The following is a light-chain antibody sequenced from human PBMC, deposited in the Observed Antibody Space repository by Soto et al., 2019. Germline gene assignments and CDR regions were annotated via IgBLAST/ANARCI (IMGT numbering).Light chain of an antibody. Sequence: EIVMMQSPATLSVSPRERATLSCRASQALGNNLAWYQHKPGQAPRLLIYGASTRATGVPVRFSGSGSETEFTLSISSLQSADLAVYYCQQYTNWPYTFGQGTKREIK. V-gene: IGKV3-15*01. CDR2: GAS. CDR1: QALGNN. J-gene: IGKJ2*01. CDR3: QQYTNWPYT.